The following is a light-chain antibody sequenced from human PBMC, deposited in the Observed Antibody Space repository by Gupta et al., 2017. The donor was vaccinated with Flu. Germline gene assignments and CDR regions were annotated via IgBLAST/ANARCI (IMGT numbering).Light chain of an antibody. CDR3: ATWDHSLNGCV. J-gene: IGLJ1*01. Sequence: SVLTQPPSACGTPRQWAASSCSASCFDIGSNTVTWYQQLPGTAPQLPIYSNNQRPSGVPDRFSGSKSGTSASLAISGLQSEDEADYYCATWDHSLNGCVFGTGTKVTVL. CDR1: CFDIGSNT. CDR2: SNN. V-gene: IGLV1-44*01.